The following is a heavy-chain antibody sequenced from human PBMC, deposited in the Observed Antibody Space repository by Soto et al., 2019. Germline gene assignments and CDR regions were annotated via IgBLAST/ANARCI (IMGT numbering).Heavy chain of an antibody. V-gene: IGHV3-11*01. CDR1: GFTFSDYY. CDR2: ISSSGSTI. D-gene: IGHD4-17*01. Sequence: QVQLVESGGGLVKPGGSLRLSCAASGFTFSDYYMSWIRQAPGKGLEWVSYISSSGSTIYYADSVKGRFTISRDNAKNSLYLQMNSLRAEETAVYYCARDGEAVTTVDYGDAFDIWGQGTMVTVSS. CDR3: ARDGEAVTTVDYGDAFDI. J-gene: IGHJ3*02.